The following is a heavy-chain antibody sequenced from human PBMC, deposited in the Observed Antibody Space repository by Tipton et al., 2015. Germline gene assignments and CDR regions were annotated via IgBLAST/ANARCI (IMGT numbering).Heavy chain of an antibody. CDR2: IYHSGAT. CDR1: GASIGSGGTY. D-gene: IGHD3-22*01. Sequence: TLSLTCTVSGASIGSGGTYWSWIRQPPGKGLEWIGEIYHSGATNSNPSLKSRVTISIDKSKNQFSLKLTSVTAADTAVYYCARYDTVGYYSIRWFDPWGQGTLIIVSS. CDR3: ARYDTVGYYSIRWFDP. J-gene: IGHJ5*02. V-gene: IGHV4-31*03.